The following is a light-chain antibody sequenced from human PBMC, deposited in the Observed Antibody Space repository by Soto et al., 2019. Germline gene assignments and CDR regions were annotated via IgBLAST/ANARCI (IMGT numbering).Light chain of an antibody. CDR1: QSVSSSA. CDR2: SAS. V-gene: IGKV3-20*01. CDR3: QQYAGSPRT. Sequence: DIVLTQSPGTLSLSPGERATLSCMASQSVSSSALAWYQQKPGQAPRLLIYSASRRATGIPDRFTGSGSGTDFTLTINRVEPEDFAVYFCQQYAGSPRTFGQGTKVAIK. J-gene: IGKJ1*01.